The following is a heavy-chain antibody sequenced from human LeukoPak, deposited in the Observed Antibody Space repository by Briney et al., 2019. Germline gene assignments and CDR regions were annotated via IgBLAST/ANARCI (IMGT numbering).Heavy chain of an antibody. J-gene: IGHJ5*02. Sequence: ASVKVSCKASGYTFTGYYMHWVRQAPGQGLEWMGWINPNSGNTGYAQKFQGRVTMTRNTSISTAYMELSSLRSEDTAVYYCARGSSSWYGENWFDPWGQGTLVTVSS. CDR1: GYTFTGYY. CDR3: ARGSSSWYGENWFDP. V-gene: IGHV1-8*02. D-gene: IGHD6-13*01. CDR2: INPNSGNT.